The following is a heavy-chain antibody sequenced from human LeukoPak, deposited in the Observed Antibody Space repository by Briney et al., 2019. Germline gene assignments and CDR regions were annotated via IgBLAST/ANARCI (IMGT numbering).Heavy chain of an antibody. V-gene: IGHV4-34*01. D-gene: IGHD3-16*01. Sequence: SETLSLTCAVYGASFSGYYWTWIRQPPGKGLEWIGEINHSGSTNYNPSLKSRVTISVDTSTNHFSLKLSSVTAADTAVYYSARDGSRGGSDYWGQGTLVTVSS. CDR2: INHSGST. CDR3: ARDGSRGGSDY. CDR1: GASFSGYY. J-gene: IGHJ4*02.